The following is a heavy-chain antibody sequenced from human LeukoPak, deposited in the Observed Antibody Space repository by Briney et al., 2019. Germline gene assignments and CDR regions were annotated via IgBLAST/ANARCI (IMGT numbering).Heavy chain of an antibody. J-gene: IGHJ4*02. V-gene: IGHV3-66*01. Sequence: GGSLRLSCAASGFTVSSNYMSWVRQAPGKGLAWVSVIYSGGSTYYADSVKGRFTISRDNSKNTLFLQMNSLRAEDTAAYYCARDGIVAAGKGDFDYWGQGTLVTVSS. CDR1: GFTVSSNY. CDR2: IYSGGST. CDR3: ARDGIVAAGKGDFDY. D-gene: IGHD6-13*01.